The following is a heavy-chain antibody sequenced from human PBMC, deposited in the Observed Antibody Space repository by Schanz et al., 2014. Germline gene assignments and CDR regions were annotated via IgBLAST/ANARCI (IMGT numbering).Heavy chain of an antibody. V-gene: IGHV1-8*02. J-gene: IGHJ4*02. Sequence: LMQSGSEVRKPGASATVSCKASGYTFNNHGISWVRQAPGQGPELMGWINAHTGNTQYAQKFQGRVNMTRNTSITTAYLELSSLRSGDTAVYYCTKGRTFGRWGQGTLVTVSS. CDR1: GYTFNNHG. CDR3: TKGRTFGR. CDR2: INAHTGNT. D-gene: IGHD3-16*01.